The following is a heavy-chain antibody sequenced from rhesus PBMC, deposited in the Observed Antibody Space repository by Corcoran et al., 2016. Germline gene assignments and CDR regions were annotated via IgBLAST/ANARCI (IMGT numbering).Heavy chain of an antibody. D-gene: IGHD1-1*01. CDR3: ARDLNSWNYLGVDC. V-gene: IGHV4-165*01. CDR2: ISGSGGST. CDR1: GGSFSGYS. J-gene: IGHJ4*01. Sequence: QVQLQESGPGLVKPSETLSLTCAVSGGSFSGYSWGWIRQPPGKGLEGVGYISGSGGSTDSNPSLKGRVTISPDPSKNQFSLKLISVTAADTAVYYCARDLNSWNYLGVDCWGQGVLVTVSS.